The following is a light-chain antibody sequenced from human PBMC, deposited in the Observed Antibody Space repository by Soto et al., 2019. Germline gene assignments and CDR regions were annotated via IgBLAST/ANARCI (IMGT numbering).Light chain of an antibody. CDR2: WAS. CDR3: QQYASTPTT. Sequence: DIVMTQSPDSLAVSLGERATINCKSSQSVLYSSNKRIYLAWYQQKPGQPPKMLIYWASTRESGVPDRFSGSGSGTDFTLTISSLPPADVAVYYCQQYASTPTTFGQGTKVEIK. J-gene: IGKJ1*01. CDR1: QSVLYSSNKRIY. V-gene: IGKV4-1*01.